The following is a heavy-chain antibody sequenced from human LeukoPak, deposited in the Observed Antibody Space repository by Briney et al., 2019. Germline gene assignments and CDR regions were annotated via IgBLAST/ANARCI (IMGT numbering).Heavy chain of an antibody. CDR2: INPNSGGT. V-gene: IGHV1-2*02. Sequence: ASVKVSCKASGYTFTGYYMHWVRQAPGQGLEWMGWINPNSGGTNYAQKFQGRVTMTRDTSISTAYMELSRLRSDDTAVYYCARDYDYVWGSYRFFFASGYWGQGTLVTVSS. CDR3: ARDYDYVWGSYRFFFASGY. D-gene: IGHD3-16*02. CDR1: GYTFTGYY. J-gene: IGHJ4*02.